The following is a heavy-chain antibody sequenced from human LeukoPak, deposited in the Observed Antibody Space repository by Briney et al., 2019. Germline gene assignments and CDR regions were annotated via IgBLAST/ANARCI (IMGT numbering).Heavy chain of an antibody. CDR1: GGTFSSYA. D-gene: IGHD3-22*01. CDR2: IIPILGIA. Sequence: EASVKVSCKASGGTFSSYAISWVRQAPGQGLEWMGRIIPILGIANYAQKFQGRVTITADKSTSTAYMELSSLRSEDTAVYYCARGDSSGSIRAPDWFDPWGQGTLVTVSS. J-gene: IGHJ5*02. CDR3: ARGDSSGSIRAPDWFDP. V-gene: IGHV1-69*04.